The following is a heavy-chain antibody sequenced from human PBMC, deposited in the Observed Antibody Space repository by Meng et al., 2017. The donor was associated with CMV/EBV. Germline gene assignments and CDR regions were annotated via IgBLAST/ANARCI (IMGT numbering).Heavy chain of an antibody. Sequence: SETLSLTCTVSGGSISSYYWSWIRQPPGKGLEWIGYIYYSGSTNYNPSPKSRVTISVDTSKNQFSLKLSSVTAADTAVYYCARAAGSSSGWYGDDYWGQGTLVTVSS. CDR3: ARAAGSSSGWYGDDY. D-gene: IGHD6-19*01. CDR1: GGSISSYY. CDR2: IYYSGST. J-gene: IGHJ4*02. V-gene: IGHV4-59*01.